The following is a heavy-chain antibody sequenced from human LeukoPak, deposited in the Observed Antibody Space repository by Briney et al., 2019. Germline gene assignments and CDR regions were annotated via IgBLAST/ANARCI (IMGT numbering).Heavy chain of an antibody. CDR1: GFTFSSYS. J-gene: IGHJ4*02. CDR3: AKDRALGFFDY. V-gene: IGHV3-30*18. CDR2: ISYDGDHK. Sequence: GGSLRLSCATSGFTFSSYSMNWVRQAPGKGLEWVAVISYDGDHKYYADSVRGRFTISRDNSKNTLYLQMNSLRAEDTAVYYCAKDRALGFFDYWGQGTLVTVSS.